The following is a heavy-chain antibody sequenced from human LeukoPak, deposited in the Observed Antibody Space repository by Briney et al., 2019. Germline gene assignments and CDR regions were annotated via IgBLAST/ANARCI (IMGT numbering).Heavy chain of an antibody. CDR1: GFTFSSYA. J-gene: IGHJ4*02. CDR3: ARMTTVVIHFDY. CDR2: IYSGGST. Sequence: QSGGSLRLSCAASGFTFSSYAMSWVRQAPGKGLEWVSVIYSGGSTYYADSVKGRFTISRDNSKNTLYLQMNSLRAEDTAVYYCARMTTVVIHFDYWGQGTLVTVSS. D-gene: IGHD4-23*01. V-gene: IGHV3-66*02.